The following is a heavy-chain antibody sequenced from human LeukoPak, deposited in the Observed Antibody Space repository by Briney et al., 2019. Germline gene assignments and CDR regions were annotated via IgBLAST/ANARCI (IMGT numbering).Heavy chain of an antibody. Sequence: ASVKVSCKVSGYTLTELSMHWVRQAPGKGLEWMGGFDPEDGETIYAQKFQGRVTMTEDTSTDTAYMELSSLRSEDTAVYYCATLRLVVVPAAIRGYYYYYMDVWGKGTTVTVSS. J-gene: IGHJ6*03. D-gene: IGHD2-2*02. CDR3: ATLRLVVVPAAIRGYYYYYMDV. V-gene: IGHV1-24*01. CDR1: GYTLTELS. CDR2: FDPEDGET.